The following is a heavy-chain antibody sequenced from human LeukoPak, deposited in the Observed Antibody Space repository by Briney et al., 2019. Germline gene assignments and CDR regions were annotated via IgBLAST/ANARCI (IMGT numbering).Heavy chain of an antibody. V-gene: IGHV3-23*01. J-gene: IGHJ6*03. Sequence: GGSLRLSCAASGFTFSNYAMHWVRLAPGQGLDWVSAISGSGTGTYYADSVRGRFTISRDNAKNSLYLQMNSLRDEDTAVYYCARQGVISYYYYYYMDVWGKGTTVTVSS. CDR3: ARQGVISYYYYYYMDV. CDR1: GFTFSNYA. D-gene: IGHD3-16*02. CDR2: ISGSGTGT.